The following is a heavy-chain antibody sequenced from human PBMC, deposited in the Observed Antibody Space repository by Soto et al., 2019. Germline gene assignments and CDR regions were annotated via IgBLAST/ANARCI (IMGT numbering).Heavy chain of an antibody. CDR1: GYTFTSYA. CDR2: INAGDDNT. CDR3: ARHIVAAAGTGYDY. D-gene: IGHD6-13*01. Sequence: QVQLVQSGAEEKKPGASVKVSCKASGYTFTSYAMHWVRQAPGQRLEWMGWINAGDDNTKYSQKFQGRVTITTDTSASTTYMELSSLRSEDTAFYFCARHIVAAAGTGYDYWGQGPLVTVSS. J-gene: IGHJ4*02. V-gene: IGHV1-3*05.